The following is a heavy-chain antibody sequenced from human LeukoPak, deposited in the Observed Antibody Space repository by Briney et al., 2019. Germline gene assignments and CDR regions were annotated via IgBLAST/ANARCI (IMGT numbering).Heavy chain of an antibody. V-gene: IGHV1-2*02. CDR2: INPNSGGT. J-gene: IGHJ6*03. CDR3: ARVGMAVAGYYYYYYMDV. CDR1: GYTFTGYY. D-gene: IGHD6-19*01. Sequence: ASVKVSCKASGYTFTGYYMHWVRQAPGQGLEWMGWINPNSGGTNYAQKFQGRVTMTRDTSISTAYMELSRLRSDDTAVYYCARVGMAVAGYYYYYYMDVWGKGTTVTVSS.